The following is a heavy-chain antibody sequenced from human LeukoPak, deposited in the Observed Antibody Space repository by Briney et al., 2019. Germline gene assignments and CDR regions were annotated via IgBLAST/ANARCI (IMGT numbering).Heavy chain of an antibody. D-gene: IGHD2/OR15-2a*01. CDR3: AADGEYAFLV. J-gene: IGHJ3*01. CDR2: IISDGITT. V-gene: IGHV3-74*01. Sequence: GGSQRLSCAASGFTFSSYEMNWVRQAPGKGLVWVSRIISDGITTTYADSVKGRFTISRDNAKNTLYLQMNSLRADDTAVYYCAADGEYAFLVWGQGTMVTVSS. CDR1: GFTFSSYE.